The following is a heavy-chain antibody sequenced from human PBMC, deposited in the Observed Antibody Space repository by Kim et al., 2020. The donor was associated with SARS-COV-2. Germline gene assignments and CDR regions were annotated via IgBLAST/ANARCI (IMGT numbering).Heavy chain of an antibody. J-gene: IGHJ6*02. CDR3: ARRKTYNWNDYYYYGMDV. CDR2: IDPSDSYT. CDR1: GYSFTSYW. D-gene: IGHD1-1*01. Sequence: GESLKISCKGSGYSFTSYWISWVRQMPGKGLEWMGRIDPSDSYTNYSPSFQGHVTISADKSISTAYLQWSSLKASDTAMYYCARRKTYNWNDYYYYGMDVWGQGTTVTVSS. V-gene: IGHV5-10-1*01.